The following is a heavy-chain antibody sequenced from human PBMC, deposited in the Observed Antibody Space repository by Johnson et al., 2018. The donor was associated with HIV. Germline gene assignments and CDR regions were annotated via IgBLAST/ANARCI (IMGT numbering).Heavy chain of an antibody. CDR2: MSYDGSNK. CDR1: GFTFSNYA. J-gene: IGHJ3*02. V-gene: IGHV3-30*04. D-gene: IGHD3-22*01. Sequence: QVQLVESGGGLVQPGGSLGLSCAASGFTFSNYAMQWVRQAPGKGLKWVAVMSYDGSNKYYADSVKGRFTISRDNSKNTLYLQMNSLRAEDTAVYYCARDRYYYDSSAQQAFDIWGQGTMVTVSS. CDR3: ARDRYYYDSSAQQAFDI.